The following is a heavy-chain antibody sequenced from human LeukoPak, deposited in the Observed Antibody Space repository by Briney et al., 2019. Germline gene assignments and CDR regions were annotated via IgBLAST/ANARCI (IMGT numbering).Heavy chain of an antibody. CDR3: ARVNGRGDGYNEIHFDY. J-gene: IGHJ4*02. Sequence: SETLSLTCTVSGGSISSYYWSWIRQPPGKGLEWIGYIYYSGSTNHNPSLKSRVTISVDTSKNQFSLKLSSVTAADTAVYYCARVNGRGDGYNEIHFDYWGQGTLVTVSS. CDR2: IYYSGST. CDR1: GGSISSYY. V-gene: IGHV4-59*01. D-gene: IGHD5-12*01.